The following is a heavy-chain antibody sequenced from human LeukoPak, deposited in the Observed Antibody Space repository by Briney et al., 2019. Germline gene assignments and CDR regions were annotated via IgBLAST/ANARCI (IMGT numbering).Heavy chain of an antibody. CDR3: ARGARYFDWGPLDV. CDR2: ISAYNGNT. J-gene: IGHJ6*02. Sequence: ASVKVSCKASGYTFTSYGISWVRQAPGQGLEWMGWISAYNGNTDYAQKLQGRVTVTTDTSTSTAYMELRSLRSDDTAVYYCARGARYFDWGPLDVWGQGTTVTVSS. V-gene: IGHV1-18*01. D-gene: IGHD3-9*01. CDR1: GYTFTSYG.